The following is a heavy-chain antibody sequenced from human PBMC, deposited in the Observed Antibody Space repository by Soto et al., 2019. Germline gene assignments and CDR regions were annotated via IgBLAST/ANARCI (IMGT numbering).Heavy chain of an antibody. CDR2: IGTTGDT. V-gene: IGHV3-13*01. D-gene: IGHD5-12*01. J-gene: IGHJ4*02. CDR3: ARDRQIADGGFDLDY. CDR1: GFTFSNYD. Sequence: GSLRLSCAASGFTFSNYDMLWVRQAAGKGLEWVSGIGTTGDTYYSGSVRGRFTISREDGKNSLFLQMNSLRAEDTAVYYCARDRQIADGGFDLDYWGQGTLVTVSS.